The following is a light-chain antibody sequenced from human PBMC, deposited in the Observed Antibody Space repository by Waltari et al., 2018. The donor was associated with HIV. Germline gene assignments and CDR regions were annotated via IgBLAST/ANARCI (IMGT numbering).Light chain of an antibody. V-gene: IGKV4-1*01. CDR2: WAS. Sequence: DIVMTQSPDSLAVSLGERATINCKSSQSVLYRSNNKNHLAWYQQKPGQPPKLLIYWASTREFGVPDRFSGSGSGTDFTLTISSRQAEDVAVYYCQQYYSSPFTFGGGTRVEIK. J-gene: IGKJ4*01. CDR3: QQYYSSPFT. CDR1: QSVLYRSNNKNH.